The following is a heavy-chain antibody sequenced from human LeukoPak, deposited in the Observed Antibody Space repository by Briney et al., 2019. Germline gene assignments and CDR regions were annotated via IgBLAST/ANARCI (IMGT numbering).Heavy chain of an antibody. Sequence: ASVKVSCKASGYTFTGYYMHWVRQAPGQGLEWMGWINPNSGGTNYAQKFQGRVTMTRDTSNSTAYMELSRLRSDDTAVYYCARAVYYGSGSYGYWGQGTLVTVSS. D-gene: IGHD3-10*01. J-gene: IGHJ4*02. CDR2: INPNSGGT. CDR1: GYTFTGYY. CDR3: ARAVYYGSGSYGY. V-gene: IGHV1-2*02.